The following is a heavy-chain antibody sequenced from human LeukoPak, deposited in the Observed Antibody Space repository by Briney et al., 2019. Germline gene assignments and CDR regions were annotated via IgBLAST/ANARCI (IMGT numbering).Heavy chain of an antibody. CDR3: ARHWGITGTTSDY. CDR1: GDSISNGTYY. J-gene: IGHJ4*02. D-gene: IGHD1-20*01. CDR2: IYYSGST. V-gene: IGHV4-39*01. Sequence: PSQTLSLTCTVSGDSISNGTYYWNWIRQPPGTGLEWIGSIYYSGSTYYNPSLKSRVTISVDTSKNQFSLKLSSVTAADTAVYYCARHWGITGTTSDYWGQGTLVTVSS.